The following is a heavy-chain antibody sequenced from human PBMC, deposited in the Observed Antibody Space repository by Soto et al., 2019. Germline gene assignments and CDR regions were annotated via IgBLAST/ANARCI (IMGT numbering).Heavy chain of an antibody. CDR1: GFTFSNAW. CDR2: IKSKTDGGTT. V-gene: IGHV3-15*01. J-gene: IGHJ4*02. D-gene: IGHD6-6*01. Sequence: GSLRLSCAASGFTFSNAWMSWVRQAPGKGLEWVGRIKSKTDGGTTDYAAPVKGRFTISRDDSKNTLYLQMNSLKTEDTAVNYCTTDSRSSGTDYWGQGTLVTVSS. CDR3: TTDSRSSGTDY.